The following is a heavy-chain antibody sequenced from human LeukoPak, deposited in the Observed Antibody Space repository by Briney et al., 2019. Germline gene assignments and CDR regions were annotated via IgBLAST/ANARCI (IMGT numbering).Heavy chain of an antibody. J-gene: IGHJ6*03. D-gene: IGHD3-9*01. V-gene: IGHV1-69*06. CDR2: IIPIFGTA. CDR1: GGTFSSYA. CDR3: ARSTPPQKYYDILTGYNHYYYYMDV. Sequence: GSSVKVSCKASGGTFSSYAISWVRQAPGQGLEWMGGIIPIFGTANYAQKFQGRVTITADKSTSTAYMELSSLRSEDTAVYYCARSTPPQKYYDILTGYNHYYYYMDVWAKGPRSPSP.